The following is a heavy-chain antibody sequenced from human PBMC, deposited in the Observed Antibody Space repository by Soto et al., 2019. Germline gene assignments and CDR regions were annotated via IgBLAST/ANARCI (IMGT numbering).Heavy chain of an antibody. CDR3: ARGRFTLITMVRGVIINYFDY. Sequence: SETLSLTSAVYGGYFSGYYWSWIRQPPGKGLEWIGEINHSGSTNYNPSLKSRVTISVDTSKNQFSLKLSSVTAADTAVYYCARGRFTLITMVRGVIINYFDYWGQGTLVTVSS. J-gene: IGHJ4*02. CDR1: GGYFSGYY. CDR2: INHSGST. V-gene: IGHV4-34*01. D-gene: IGHD3-10*01.